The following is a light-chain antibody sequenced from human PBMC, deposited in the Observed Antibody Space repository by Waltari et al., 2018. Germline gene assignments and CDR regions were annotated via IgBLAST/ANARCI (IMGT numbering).Light chain of an antibody. CDR1: ALPDQY. J-gene: IGLJ2*01. V-gene: IGLV3-25*03. CDR2: KDT. Sequence: SSELTQSPSVSVSPGQTARITCSGDALPDQYAFWYQQKPGQAPVLVIYKDTERPSGIPGRFSGSSSGTTCTLTISGVQAEDEADYYCQSADSSGTLFGGGTKLTVL. CDR3: QSADSSGTL.